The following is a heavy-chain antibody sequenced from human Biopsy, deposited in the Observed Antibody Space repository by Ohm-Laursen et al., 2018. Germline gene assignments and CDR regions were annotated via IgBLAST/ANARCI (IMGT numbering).Heavy chain of an antibody. CDR2: ISETSSHI. CDR3: ARDSSRRAREGGMDV. J-gene: IGHJ6*02. V-gene: IGHV3-21*01. D-gene: IGHD6-6*01. Sequence: LTLTCAASGYSVSSYAMNWVRRAPGKGLEWISYISETSSHIYDADSVRGRFTVARDIAKNSLYLQLNSLRVEDTAVYYCARDSSRRAREGGMDVWGQGTTVTVSS. CDR1: GYSVSSYA.